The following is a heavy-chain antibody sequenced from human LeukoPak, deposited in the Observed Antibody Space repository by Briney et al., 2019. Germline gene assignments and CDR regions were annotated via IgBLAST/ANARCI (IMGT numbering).Heavy chain of an antibody. CDR1: GDSVSNGNYY. CDR2: IYYTGNT. V-gene: IGHV4-61*03. CDR3: ARSQNYYGSGDY. D-gene: IGHD3-10*01. J-gene: IGHJ4*02. Sequence: SETLSLTCTVSGDSVSNGNYYWSWLRQPPGKALEWIGYIYYTGNTYYNPSLEGRVTISVDTSKNHFSVKLSSVTAADTAVYYCARSQNYYGSGDYWSQGTLVTVSS.